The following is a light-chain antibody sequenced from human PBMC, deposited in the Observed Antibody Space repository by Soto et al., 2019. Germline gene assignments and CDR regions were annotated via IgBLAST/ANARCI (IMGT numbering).Light chain of an antibody. Sequence: QSALTQPASVSGSPGQSINISCTGSNSDIGRYDHVSWYQHHPGRAPKLLISEVTKRPSGISDRFSGSKSGYTASLTISGLQAEDEADYYCNSHTSGDFRVFGTGTKVTVL. CDR2: EVT. V-gene: IGLV2-14*01. CDR3: NSHTSGDFRV. CDR1: NSDIGRYDH. J-gene: IGLJ1*01.